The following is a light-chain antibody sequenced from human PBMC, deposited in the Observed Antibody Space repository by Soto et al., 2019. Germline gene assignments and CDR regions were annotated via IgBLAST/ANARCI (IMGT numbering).Light chain of an antibody. CDR3: VQYESPAVYT. V-gene: IGKV3-20*01. Sequence: IVLTQSPGTLSLSPGERATLSCRASQSVSSRHLAWYQQKPGQAPRLLIYAASSRATGIPDRFSGAGSGTDFSLTISRLQPEDFAVYYCVQYESPAVYTFGQGTKLYIK. CDR2: AAS. CDR1: QSVSSRH. J-gene: IGKJ2*01.